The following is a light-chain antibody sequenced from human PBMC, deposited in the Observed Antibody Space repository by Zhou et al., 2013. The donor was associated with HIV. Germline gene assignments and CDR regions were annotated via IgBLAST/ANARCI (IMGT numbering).Light chain of an antibody. CDR2: DAS. CDR1: QSINGD. J-gene: IGKJ2*01. V-gene: IGKV3-11*01. Sequence: IVLTQSPATLSVSPGERATLSCRASQSINGDLAWYQQKAGQAPRLLIYDASIRATGVPARFRGSGSGTNFTLTISSLEPEDFATYYCLQHNSYPRTFGQGTKLEIK. CDR3: LQHNSYPRT.